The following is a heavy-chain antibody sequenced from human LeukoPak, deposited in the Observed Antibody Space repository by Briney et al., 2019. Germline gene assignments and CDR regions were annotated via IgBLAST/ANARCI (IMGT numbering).Heavy chain of an antibody. D-gene: IGHD5-24*01. J-gene: IGHJ4*02. V-gene: IGHV1-18*01. Sequence: GASVKVSCKASGYTFNTYGITWVRQAPGQGLEWMGWISGYNGKTKYAQKLQDRVTMTTDTSTTTAYLELRSLRADDTAVYYCARGGDGYKPGLHYWGQGTLVTVSS. CDR1: GYTFNTYG. CDR3: ARGGDGYKPGLHY. CDR2: ISGYNGKT.